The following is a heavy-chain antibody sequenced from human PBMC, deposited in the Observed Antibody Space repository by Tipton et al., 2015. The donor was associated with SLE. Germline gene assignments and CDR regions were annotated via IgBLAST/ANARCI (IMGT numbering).Heavy chain of an antibody. CDR1: GFTFSGYA. J-gene: IGHJ3*02. Sequence: SLRLSCAASGFTFSGYAMHWVRQAPGKGLEWVAAISYDGVDKYYVDSMKGRFTISRDNSKSTLYLQLISLRREDTAVYFCARGPTSPSDAFDIWGQGTVVTVSS. V-gene: IGHV3-30*04. CDR2: ISYDGVDK. CDR3: ARGPTSPSDAFDI.